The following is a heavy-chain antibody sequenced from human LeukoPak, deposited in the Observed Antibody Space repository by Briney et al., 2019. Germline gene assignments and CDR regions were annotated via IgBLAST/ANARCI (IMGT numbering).Heavy chain of an antibody. V-gene: IGHV4-59*01. CDR2: IYYSGST. J-gene: IGHJ4*02. Sequence: SETLSLTCTVSGGSISSYYWSWIRQPPGKGLEWIGYIYYSGSTNYNPSLKSRVTISVDTSKNQFSVKLSSVTAADTAVYYCARATRREIVPAANGGYYFDYWGQGTLVTVSS. D-gene: IGHD2-2*01. CDR1: GGSISSYY. CDR3: ARATRREIVPAANGGYYFDY.